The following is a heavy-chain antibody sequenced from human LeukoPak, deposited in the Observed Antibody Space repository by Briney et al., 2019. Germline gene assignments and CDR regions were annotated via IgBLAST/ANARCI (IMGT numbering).Heavy chain of an antibody. Sequence: ASVKVSCKASGYTFTVYYIHWVRQAPGQGLEWMGWINPNSGGTKYAQKFQGRVTMTRDTSISTAYMELSRLRSDDTAVYYCARYGDYVRTLDCWGQGTLVTVSS. J-gene: IGHJ4*02. CDR3: ARYGDYVRTLDC. D-gene: IGHD4-17*01. CDR1: GYTFTVYY. CDR2: INPNSGGT. V-gene: IGHV1-2*02.